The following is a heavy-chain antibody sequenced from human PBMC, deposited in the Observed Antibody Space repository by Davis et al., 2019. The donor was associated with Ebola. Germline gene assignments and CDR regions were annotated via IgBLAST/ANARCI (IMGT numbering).Heavy chain of an antibody. CDR3: ARNYYGSGTYAFDI. Sequence: PGGSLRPSCAASGFTFSSYAMHWVRQAPGKGLEWVAVISYDGSNKYYADSVKGRFTISRDNSKNTLYLQMNSLRAEDTAVYYCARNYYGSGTYAFDIWGQRTMVTVSS. V-gene: IGHV3-30*04. D-gene: IGHD3-10*01. CDR1: GFTFSSYA. CDR2: ISYDGSNK. J-gene: IGHJ3*02.